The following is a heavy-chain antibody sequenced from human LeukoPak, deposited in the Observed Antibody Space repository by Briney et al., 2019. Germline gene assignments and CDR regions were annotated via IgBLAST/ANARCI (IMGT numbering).Heavy chain of an antibody. CDR1: GSTVTTTY. J-gene: IGHJ4*02. V-gene: IGHV3-66*01. Sequence: GWSLRLSCPVSGSTVTTTYLSWVRQARGKGVEGVSLIYSGGSTYYADSVKGRFTISRDKSKNTLYLQMNSLRDDDTAVYYCARASTDNWYNYFDFWGQGTQVTVSS. CDR2: IYSGGST. CDR3: ARASTDNWYNYFDF. D-gene: IGHD1/OR15-1a*01.